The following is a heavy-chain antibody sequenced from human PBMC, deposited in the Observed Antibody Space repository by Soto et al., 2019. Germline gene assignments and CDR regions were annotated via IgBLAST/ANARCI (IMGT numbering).Heavy chain of an antibody. CDR2: IVVGSGNT. CDR1: GFTFTSSA. D-gene: IGHD3-10*01. V-gene: IGHV1-58*02. J-gene: IGHJ6*02. Sequence: ASVKVACKASGFTFTSSAMQWVRQARGQRLEWIGWIVVGSGNTKYAQKCQERVTITSDMSTSTAYMELSSLRSEDTAVYYCAAVGMVRGSYGMDVWGQGTTVTVSS. CDR3: AAVGMVRGSYGMDV.